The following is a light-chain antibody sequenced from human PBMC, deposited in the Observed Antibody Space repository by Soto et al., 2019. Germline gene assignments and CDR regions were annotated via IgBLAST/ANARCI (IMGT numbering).Light chain of an antibody. CDR1: QSVSSN. V-gene: IGKV3-15*01. CDR2: GAS. CDR3: QQYNNWPLT. J-gene: IGKJ4*01. Sequence: ELVMTQSPATLSVSLGDRAXXXXXANQSVSSNLAWYQQKPGQAPRLLIYGASSRATGIPARVSGSGSGTEFTLTISSLQSEDFAVYSCQQYNNWPLTFGGGTKVDIK.